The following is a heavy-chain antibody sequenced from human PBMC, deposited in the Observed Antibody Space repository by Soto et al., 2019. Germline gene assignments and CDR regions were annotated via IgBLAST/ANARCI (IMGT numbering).Heavy chain of an antibody. CDR2: ISTNSRYI. Sequence: QVQLVESGGGLVKPGGSLRLSCAVSGFNFSDYYMTWIRQAPGKGLEWISYISTNSRYIKYADSIKGRVTISRDNAKSSLYLQMNSLRAEDTAIYYCARGLGGSYFIAYLGQGTLVTVSS. V-gene: IGHV3-11*06. J-gene: IGHJ4*02. D-gene: IGHD3-10*01. CDR3: ARGLGGSYFIAY. CDR1: GFNFSDYY.